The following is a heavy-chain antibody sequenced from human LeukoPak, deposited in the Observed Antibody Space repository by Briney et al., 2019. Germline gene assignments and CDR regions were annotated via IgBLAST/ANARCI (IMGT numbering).Heavy chain of an antibody. CDR3: ARDTSVSYFDY. CDR1: GFTFSSFN. D-gene: IGHD5/OR15-5a*01. J-gene: IGHJ4*02. V-gene: IGHV3-21*01. Sequence: GRSLRLSCAASGFTFSSFNMNWVRQAPGKGLEWVSSISYSSRYIYYADSVKGRFTISRDSAKNSLYLQMNSLRAEDTAVYYCARDTSVSYFDYWGQGTLVTVSS. CDR2: ISYSSRYI.